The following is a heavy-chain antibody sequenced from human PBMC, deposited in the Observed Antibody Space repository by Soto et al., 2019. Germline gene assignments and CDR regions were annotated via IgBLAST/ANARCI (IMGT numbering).Heavy chain of an antibody. Sequence: PGGSLRLSCAASGFTFSSYAMSWVRQAPGKGLEWVSAISGSGGSTYYADSVKGRFTISRDNSKNTLYLQMNSLRAEDTAVYYCAKVEASSSSADYYYGMDVWGQGTTVTVSS. CDR1: GFTFSSYA. CDR3: AKVEASSSSADYYYGMDV. CDR2: ISGSGGST. V-gene: IGHV3-23*01. J-gene: IGHJ6*02. D-gene: IGHD6-6*01.